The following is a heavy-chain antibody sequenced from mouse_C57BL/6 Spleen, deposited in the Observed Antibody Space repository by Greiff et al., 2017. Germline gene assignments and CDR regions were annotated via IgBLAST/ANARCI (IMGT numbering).Heavy chain of an antibody. CDR3: ARGGGDYAARDY. J-gene: IGHJ4*01. D-gene: IGHD2-4*01. CDR1: GYTFTSYW. Sequence: QVHVQQPGAELVRPGSSVKLSCKASGYTFTSYWMDWVKQRPGQGLEWIGNIYPSDSETHYNQKFKDKATLTVDKSSSTAYMQLSSLTSEDSAVYYCARGGGDYAARDYWGQGTSVTVYS. CDR2: IYPSDSET. V-gene: IGHV1-61*01.